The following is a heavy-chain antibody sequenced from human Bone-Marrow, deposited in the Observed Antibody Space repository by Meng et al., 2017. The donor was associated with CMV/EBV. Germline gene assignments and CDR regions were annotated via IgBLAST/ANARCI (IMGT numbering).Heavy chain of an antibody. CDR1: GGSFSGYY. CDR2: INHSGST. D-gene: IGHD3-3*01. J-gene: IGHJ6*02. V-gene: IGHV4-34*01. Sequence: SETLSLTCAVYGGSFSGYYWSWIRQPPGKGLEWIGEINHSGSTNYNPSLKSRVTISVDTSKNQFSLKLSSVTAADTAVYYCARGGREYYDFWSGYYSRDYGMDVWGQGTTVTFSS. CDR3: ARGGREYYDFWSGYYSRDYGMDV.